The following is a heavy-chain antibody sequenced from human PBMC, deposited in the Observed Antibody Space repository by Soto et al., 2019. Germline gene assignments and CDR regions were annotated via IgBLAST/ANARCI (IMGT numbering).Heavy chain of an antibody. CDR3: ARGSGIVALPGELEDVKYDY. CDR2: INESGSR. CDR1: GQSFSGHS. D-gene: IGHD1-1*01. V-gene: IGHV4-34*01. Sequence: QVQLQQWGAGLVKPSETLSLSCAVYGQSFSGHSWAWIRQPPGKGLEWIGEINESGSRYYNPSLKGRVTISTDTSKNQFSLKLSSVSAADTAAYFCARGSGIVALPGELEDVKYDYWGQGTLVNVSS. J-gene: IGHJ4*02.